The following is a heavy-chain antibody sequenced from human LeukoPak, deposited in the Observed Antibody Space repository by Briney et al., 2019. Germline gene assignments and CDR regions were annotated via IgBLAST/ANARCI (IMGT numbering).Heavy chain of an antibody. J-gene: IGHJ4*02. D-gene: IGHD3-10*01. CDR2: INPNSGGT. CDR1: GYTFTGYY. V-gene: IGHV1-2*02. CDR3: ARDRRGLWFGESSPGAY. Sequence: GASVKVSCKASGYTFTGYYMHWVRQAPGQGLEWMGWINPNSGGTNYAQKFQGRVTMTRDTSISTAYMELSRLRSDDTAVYYCARDRRGLWFGESSPGAYWGQGTLVTVSS.